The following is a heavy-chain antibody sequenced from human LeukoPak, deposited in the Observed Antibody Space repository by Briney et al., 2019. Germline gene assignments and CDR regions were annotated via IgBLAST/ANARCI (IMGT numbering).Heavy chain of an antibody. D-gene: IGHD4-23*01. J-gene: IGHJ4*02. CDR2: IYNSGST. CDR1: GGSISSYY. V-gene: IGHV4-59*01. Sequence: SETLSLTRTVSGGSISSYYWSWIRQPPGKGLEWIGNIYNSGSTNYNPSLKSRVTVSVVTSKTQFSLKVNSVTAADTAVYYCARAWGGYGGQFYFDCWGQGALVTVSS. CDR3: ARAWGGYGGQFYFDC.